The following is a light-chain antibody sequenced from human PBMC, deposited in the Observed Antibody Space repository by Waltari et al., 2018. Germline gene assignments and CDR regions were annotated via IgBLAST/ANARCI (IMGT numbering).Light chain of an antibody. CDR2: WAS. CDR1: QTILYNSNNKNY. Sequence: VMTQSPDSLAVSLGERATIHCKSSQTILYNSNNKNYLVWYQQKPGQPPKLLIYWASTRESGVPDRFNGSGSGTDFTLTISSLQAEDVALYYCQQFYTSPPTFGQGTKVEIK. J-gene: IGKJ1*01. CDR3: QQFYTSPPT. V-gene: IGKV4-1*01.